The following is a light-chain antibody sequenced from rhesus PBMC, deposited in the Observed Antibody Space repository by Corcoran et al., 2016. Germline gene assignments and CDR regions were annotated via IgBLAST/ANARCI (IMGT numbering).Light chain of an antibody. CDR3: QKYDTYPFT. CDR1: QGIPKY. Sequence: DIQMTQSPSSLSASVGDTVTIPCQASQGIPKYLAWYQQKPGKAPKLLHYDASTLQTGVPSRFSGSGFGTEFTLTISSLQPEDFATYYCQKYDTYPFTFGGGTKVELK. V-gene: IGKV1-25*01. CDR2: DAS. J-gene: IGKJ4*01.